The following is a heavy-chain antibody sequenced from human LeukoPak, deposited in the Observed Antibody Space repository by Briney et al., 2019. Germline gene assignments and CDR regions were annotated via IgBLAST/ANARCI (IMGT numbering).Heavy chain of an antibody. CDR3: ARPGDCSSTSCYYFGFDP. D-gene: IGHD2-2*01. CDR1: GYTFTGYY. CDR2: INPNSGGT. V-gene: IGHV1-2*02. Sequence: ASVKVSCKPSGYTFTGYYMHWVRQAPGQGLEWMGWINPNSGGTNYAQKFQGRVTMTRDTSISTAYMELSRLRSDDTAVYYCARPGDCSSTSCYYFGFDPWGQGTLVTVSS. J-gene: IGHJ5*02.